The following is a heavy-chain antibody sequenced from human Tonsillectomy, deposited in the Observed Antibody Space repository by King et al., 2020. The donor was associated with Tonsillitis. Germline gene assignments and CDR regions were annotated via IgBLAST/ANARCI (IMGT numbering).Heavy chain of an antibody. D-gene: IGHD3-22*01. CDR2: ISSSSSYT. Sequence: QLVQSGGGLVKPGGSLRLSCAASGFSLSDYYMSWIRQAPGKGLECISYISSSSSYTNSADSMKGRFTISRDNAKNSLYLQMNSLRAEDTAVYYCARVASDSGTYYYDYFDYWGQGALVTVSS. V-gene: IGHV3-11*05. J-gene: IGHJ4*02. CDR3: ARVASDSGTYYYDYFDY. CDR1: GFSLSDYY.